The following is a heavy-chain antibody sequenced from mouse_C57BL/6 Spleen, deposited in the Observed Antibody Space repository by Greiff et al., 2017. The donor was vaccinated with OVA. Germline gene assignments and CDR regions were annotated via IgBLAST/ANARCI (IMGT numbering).Heavy chain of an antibody. CDR1: GFTFTDYY. Sequence: EVQVVESGGGLVQPGGSLSLSCAASGFTFTDYYMSWVRQPPGKALEWLGFIRNKANGYTTEYSASVKGRFTISRDNSQSILYLQMNALRAEDSATYYCARYGDEDPFAYWGQGTLVTVSA. CDR3: ARYGDEDPFAY. V-gene: IGHV7-3*01. CDR2: IRNKANGYTT. D-gene: IGHD3-3*01. J-gene: IGHJ3*01.